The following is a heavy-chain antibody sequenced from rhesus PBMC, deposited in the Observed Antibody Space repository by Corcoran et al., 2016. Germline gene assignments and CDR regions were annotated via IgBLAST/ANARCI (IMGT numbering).Heavy chain of an antibody. CDR1: GFTFSDYY. J-gene: IGHJ4*01. D-gene: IGHD3S6*01. CDR2: IRSKAYGWTA. Sequence: EVQLGESGGGWVQPGGSLRLSCVASGFTFSDYYMYWVRQAPRKGLEWVGFIRSKAYGWTAEYAASVKGRFTISRDDSKSIAYLQMSSLKTEDTAVYYCTTEGGGYFDY. CDR3: TTEGGGYFDY. V-gene: IGHV3-184*01.